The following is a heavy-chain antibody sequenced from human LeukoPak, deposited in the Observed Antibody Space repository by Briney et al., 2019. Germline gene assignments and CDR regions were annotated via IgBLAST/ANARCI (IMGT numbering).Heavy chain of an antibody. J-gene: IGHJ4*02. CDR1: GGSISSSSYY. V-gene: IGHV4-39*01. D-gene: IGHD3-3*01. CDR2: IYYSGST. Sequence: KPSETLSLTCTVSGGSISSSSYYWGWIRQPPGKGLEWIGSIYYSGSTYYNPSLKSRVTISVDTSKNQFSLKLSPVTAADTAVYYCARHVPAIYDFWSGYSAIDYWGQGTLVTVSS. CDR3: ARHVPAIYDFWSGYSAIDY.